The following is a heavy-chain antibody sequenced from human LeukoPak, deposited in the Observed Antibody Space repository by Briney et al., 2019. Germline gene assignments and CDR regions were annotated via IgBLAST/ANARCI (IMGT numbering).Heavy chain of an antibody. J-gene: IGHJ4*02. Sequence: GGSLRLSCVASGFTFATSWVNWVRQAPGKGLEWVANIKGDGSEENYVDSVKGRFTISRDNAKNSLFLQMNSLRAEDTAVYYCAGGTAVDYWGQGTLVTVSS. V-gene: IGHV3-7*04. D-gene: IGHD1-14*01. CDR3: AGGTAVDY. CDR2: IKGDGSEE. CDR1: GFTFATSW.